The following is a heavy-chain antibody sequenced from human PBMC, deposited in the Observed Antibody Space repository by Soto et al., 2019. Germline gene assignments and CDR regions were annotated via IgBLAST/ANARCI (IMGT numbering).Heavy chain of an antibody. V-gene: IGHV3-30*04. D-gene: IGHD6-6*01. CDR2: TSYDENYK. CDR1: GFTFSGYT. J-gene: IGHJ4*02. Sequence: QVQLVESGGGVVQPGRSLRLSCAASGFTFSGYTMHWVRQAPGKGLEWVAATSYDENYKYYADSVKGRFTISRDNSMNTLLLQMNSWRTEDTAVYYCASQGGSSGIWYFDYWGQGSLVTFSS. CDR3: ASQGGSSGIWYFDY.